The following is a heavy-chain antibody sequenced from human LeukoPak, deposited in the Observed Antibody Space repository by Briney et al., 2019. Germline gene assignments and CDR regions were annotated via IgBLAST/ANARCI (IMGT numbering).Heavy chain of an antibody. CDR2: INHSGSS. CDR1: GGSFSGYY. V-gene: IGHV4-34*01. Sequence: PSETLSLTCAVYGGSFSGYYWTWIRQPPGKGLEWIGDINHSGSSNHNPSLKSRVTISVDTSKNQFSLKLSSMTAADTAVYYCARGRPRGEPHSMDVWSKGTTVTVSS. J-gene: IGHJ6*03. CDR3: ARGRPRGEPHSMDV. D-gene: IGHD3-10*01.